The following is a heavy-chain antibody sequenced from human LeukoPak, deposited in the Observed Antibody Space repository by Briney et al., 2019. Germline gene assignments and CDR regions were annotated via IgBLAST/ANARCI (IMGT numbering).Heavy chain of an antibody. V-gene: IGHV1-2*02. CDR2: INPNTGGT. J-gene: IGHJ4*02. CDR3: VRSQDCTSGRCYGEGFDY. CDR1: GYTFTGYY. D-gene: IGHD2-15*01. Sequence: ASLKLSCKASGYTFTGYYIHWVRQAPGQRLEWMGWINPNTGGTKYAEKFQGRVTMTRDTSTSTAYMALSRLRSDETAVYSCVRSQDCTSGRCYGEGFDYWGQGRLVTVSS.